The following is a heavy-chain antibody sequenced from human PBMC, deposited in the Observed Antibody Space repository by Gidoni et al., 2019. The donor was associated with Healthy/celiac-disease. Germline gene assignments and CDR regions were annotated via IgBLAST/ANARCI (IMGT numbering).Heavy chain of an antibody. D-gene: IGHD6-19*01. CDR2: IYYSGST. J-gene: IGHJ4*02. CDR3: AGPVAGTYY. V-gene: IGHV4-59*08. CDR1: GGSISSYY. Sequence: QVQLQESGPGLVKSSEPLSLTCTVSGGSISSYYWSWIRQPPGKGLEWIGYIYYSGSTNYNPSLKSRDTISVDTSKNQFSLKLSSVTAADTAAYYCAGPVAGTYYWGQGTLVTVSS.